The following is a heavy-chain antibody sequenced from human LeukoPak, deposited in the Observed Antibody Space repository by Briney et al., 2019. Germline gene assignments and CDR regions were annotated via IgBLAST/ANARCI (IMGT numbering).Heavy chain of an antibody. D-gene: IGHD6-6*01. CDR2: IWYDGSNK. Sequence: GGSLRLSCAASGFTFSSYGMHWVRQAPGKGLEWVAVIWYDGSNKYYADSVKGRFTISRDNSKNTLYLQMNSLRAEDTAVYYCARDLSDSSSSARRTPYYYYGMDVWGQGTTVTVSS. CDR3: ARDLSDSSSSARRTPYYYYGMDV. V-gene: IGHV3-33*01. CDR1: GFTFSSYG. J-gene: IGHJ6*02.